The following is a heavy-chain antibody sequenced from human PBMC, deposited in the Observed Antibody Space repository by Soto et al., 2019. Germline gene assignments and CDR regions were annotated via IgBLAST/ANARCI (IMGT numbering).Heavy chain of an antibody. V-gene: IGHV4-59*01. CDR1: GGSISSYY. CDR3: ARAFIAARDYYGMDV. CDR2: IYYSGST. J-gene: IGHJ6*02. Sequence: SETLSLTCTVSGGSISSYYWSWIRQPPGKGLEWIGYIYYSGSTNYNPSLKSRVTISVDTSKNQFSLKLSSVTAADTAVYYCARAFIAARDYYGMDVWGQGTTVTVSS. D-gene: IGHD6-13*01.